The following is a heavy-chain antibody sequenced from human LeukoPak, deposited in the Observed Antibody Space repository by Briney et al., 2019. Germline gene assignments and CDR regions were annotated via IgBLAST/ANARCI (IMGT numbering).Heavy chain of an antibody. CDR1: GNYW. CDR3: VSFYETY. J-gene: IGHJ4*02. Sequence: GGSLRLSCAASGNYWMHWVRQVPGKGLVWVSHINSDGSWTSYADSVKGRFTISKDNAKNTVYLQMNSLRAEDTAVYYCVSFYETYWGRGTLVTVS. CDR2: INSDGSWT. V-gene: IGHV3-74*01. D-gene: IGHD2/OR15-2a*01.